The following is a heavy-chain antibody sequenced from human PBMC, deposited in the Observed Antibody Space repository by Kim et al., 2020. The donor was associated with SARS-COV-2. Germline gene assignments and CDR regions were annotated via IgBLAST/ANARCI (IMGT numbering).Heavy chain of an antibody. CDR2: ISGSGANT. CDR3: TKRTNYGSGSYSWFDP. V-gene: IGHV3-23*01. Sequence: GGSLRLSCAAPGFIFSSYAMNWVRQAPGKGLEWVSVISGSGANTFYADSVKGRFTISRDNSKNTLFLQMDSLRVEDTAVYYCTKRTNYGSGSYSWFDPWG. CDR1: GFIFSSYA. J-gene: IGHJ5*02. D-gene: IGHD3-10*01.